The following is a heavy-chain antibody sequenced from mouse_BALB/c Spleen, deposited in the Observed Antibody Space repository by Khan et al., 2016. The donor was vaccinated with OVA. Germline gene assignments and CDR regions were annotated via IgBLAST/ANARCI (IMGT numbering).Heavy chain of an antibody. CDR2: INTYTGEP. D-gene: IGHD1-1*01. CDR1: GYTFTNYR. CDR3: ARESSYWYFDG. Sequence: QIQLVQSGPELKKPGETVKISCKASGYTFTNYRMNWMKQAPGKGLKWMGWINTYTGEPTYGDDFKGRFAFSLETSANTAYLQINNLKNEDMATYFCARESSYWYFDGWGAGTTVTVSS. J-gene: IGHJ1*01. V-gene: IGHV9-1*02.